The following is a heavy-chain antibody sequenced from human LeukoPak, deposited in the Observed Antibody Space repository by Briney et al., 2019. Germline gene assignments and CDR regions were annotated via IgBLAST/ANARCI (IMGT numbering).Heavy chain of an antibody. Sequence: GGSLRLSCAASGFTFSSYAMSWVRQAPGKGLEWVSAISGSGGSTYYVDSVKGRFTISRDNSKNTLYLQMSSLRAEDTAVYYCAKDLVSDRAAAASGYYYYYGMDVWGQGTTVTVSS. CDR1: GFTFSSYA. D-gene: IGHD6-13*01. V-gene: IGHV3-23*01. CDR2: ISGSGGST. CDR3: AKDLVSDRAAAASGYYYYYGMDV. J-gene: IGHJ6*02.